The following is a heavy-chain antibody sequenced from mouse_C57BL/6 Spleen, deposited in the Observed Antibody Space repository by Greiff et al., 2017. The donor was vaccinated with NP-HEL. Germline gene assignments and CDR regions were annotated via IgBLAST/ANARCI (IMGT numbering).Heavy chain of an antibody. J-gene: IGHJ2*01. CDR1: GFTFSDAF. V-gene: IGHV6-6*01. Sequence: EVQLQESGGGLVQPGGSMKLSCSASGFTFSDAFMYWVRPSPETGLEWVAEIRNNANNHATYYAESVKGRFTISRDDSKSSVYLQMNSLRAEDTGIYYWTRVPACDYWGQGTTLTVSS. D-gene: IGHD6-1*01. CDR3: TRVPACDY. CDR2: IRNNANNHAT.